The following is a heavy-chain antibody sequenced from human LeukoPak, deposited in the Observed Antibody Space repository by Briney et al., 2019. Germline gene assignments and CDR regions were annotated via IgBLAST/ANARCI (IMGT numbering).Heavy chain of an antibody. CDR1: GFTFDDYG. CDR3: ARDGYPYDYYGSGSYSY. CDR2: INWNGGST. V-gene: IGHV3-20*04. Sequence: GGSLRLSCAASGFTFDDYGMSWVRQAPGKGLEWVSGINWNGGSTGYADSVKGRFTISRDNAKNSLYLQMNSLRAEDTALYYCARDGYPYDYYGSGSYSYWGQGTLVTVSS. J-gene: IGHJ4*02. D-gene: IGHD3-10*01.